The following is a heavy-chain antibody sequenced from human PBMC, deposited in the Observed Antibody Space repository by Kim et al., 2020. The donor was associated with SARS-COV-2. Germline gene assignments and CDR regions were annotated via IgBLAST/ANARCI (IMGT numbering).Heavy chain of an antibody. CDR2: K. J-gene: IGHJ4*02. CDR3: ATGYRGFLFDY. Sequence: KRYDQKYQGRVTMTEDTSTDTAYMELSSLRSEDTAVYYCATGYRGFLFDYWGQGTLVTVSS. D-gene: IGHD1-26*01. V-gene: IGHV1-24*01.